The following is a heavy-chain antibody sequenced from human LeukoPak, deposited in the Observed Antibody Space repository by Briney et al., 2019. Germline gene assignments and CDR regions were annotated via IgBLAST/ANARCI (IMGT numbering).Heavy chain of an antibody. D-gene: IGHD1-1*01. J-gene: IGHJ4*02. V-gene: IGHV3-64*01. Sequence: GGSLRLSCAASGFTFSTYTMHWVRQAPGKGLEYVSSISGNGGSREYANSVKGRFTISRDNSKNTLYLQMGSLRVEDMAVYYCARGDLGDSTGTRRGGDYWGQGTLVTVSS. CDR1: GFTFSTYT. CDR2: ISGNGGSR. CDR3: ARGDLGDSTGTRRGGDY.